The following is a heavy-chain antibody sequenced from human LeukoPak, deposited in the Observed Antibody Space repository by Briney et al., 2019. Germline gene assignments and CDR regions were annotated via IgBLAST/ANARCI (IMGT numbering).Heavy chain of an antibody. CDR3: ARGLRYYYDSDSADY. V-gene: IGHV1-8*03. CDR1: GYTFTGYD. Sequence: ASVKVSCKASGYTFTGYDINWVRQATGQGLEWMGWMNPNSGNTGYAQKFQGRVTITRNTSISTAYMELSSLRSEDTAVYYCARGLRYYYDSDSADYWGQGTLVTVSS. CDR2: MNPNSGNT. D-gene: IGHD3-22*01. J-gene: IGHJ4*02.